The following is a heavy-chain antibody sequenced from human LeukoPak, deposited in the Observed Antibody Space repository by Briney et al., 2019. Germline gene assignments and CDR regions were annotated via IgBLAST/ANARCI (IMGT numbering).Heavy chain of an antibody. Sequence: GGSLRLSCAASGFTFSSYSMNWVRQASGKGLEGVSSISSGSTYIYYADSVKGRFTISRDNAKNTLYLQLNSLRAADTAVYYCERASYNWIDVQASDVWGQGTMVTVSS. V-gene: IGHV3-21*01. CDR2: ISSGSTYI. CDR3: ERASYNWIDVQASDV. CDR1: GFTFSSYS. J-gene: IGHJ3*01. D-gene: IGHD1-1*01.